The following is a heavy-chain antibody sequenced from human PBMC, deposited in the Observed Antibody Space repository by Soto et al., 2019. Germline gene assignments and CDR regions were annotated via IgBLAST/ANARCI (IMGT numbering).Heavy chain of an antibody. D-gene: IGHD3-10*01. CDR3: AKDYYGSGSYYSPYYYYGMDV. CDR1: WFTFSSYC. Sequence: GGSLRPSFAASWFTFSSYCIPWVRPAPGKGVEGLAVISYDGSNKYYADSVKGRFTISRDNSKNTLYLQMNSLRAEDTAVYYCAKDYYGSGSYYSPYYYYGMDVWGQGTTVTVS. CDR2: ISYDGSNK. V-gene: IGHV3-30*18. J-gene: IGHJ6*02.